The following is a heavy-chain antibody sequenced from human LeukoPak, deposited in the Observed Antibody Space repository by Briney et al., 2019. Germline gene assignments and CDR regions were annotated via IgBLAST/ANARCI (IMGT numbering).Heavy chain of an antibody. CDR2: ISGSGGST. Sequence: GWSLRLSCLASEFTFSGYAMSWVRQVPGKGLEWVSVISGSGGSTYYADSVKGRFTISRDNSKNTLYLQINSLRAEDTAVYYCAKDRQGFGFGEQLDYYYMDVWGKGTTVTVSS. V-gene: IGHV3-23*01. CDR1: EFTFSGYA. J-gene: IGHJ6*03. D-gene: IGHD3-10*01. CDR3: AKDRQGFGFGEQLDYYYMDV.